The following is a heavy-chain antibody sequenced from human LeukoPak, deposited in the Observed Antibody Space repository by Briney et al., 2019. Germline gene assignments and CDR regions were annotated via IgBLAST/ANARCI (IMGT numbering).Heavy chain of an antibody. Sequence: PSETLSLTCTVSGGSISSYYWTWIRQPPGKGLEWIGHIYDSGSTKYNPSLKSRVTISVDTSKNQFSLKLSSVTAADTAVYYCARVISSTLDYWGQGTLVTVSS. J-gene: IGHJ4*02. V-gene: IGHV4-59*01. CDR1: GGSISSYY. D-gene: IGHD6-13*01. CDR3: ARVISSTLDY. CDR2: IYDSGST.